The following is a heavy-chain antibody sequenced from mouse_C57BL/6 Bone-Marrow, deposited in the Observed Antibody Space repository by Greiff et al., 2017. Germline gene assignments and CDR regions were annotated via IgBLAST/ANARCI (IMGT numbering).Heavy chain of an antibody. CDR1: GYTFTSYG. J-gene: IGHJ2*01. Sequence: VKLMESGAGLARPGASVKLSCKASGYTFTSYGISWVKQRTGRGLEWIGDIYPRSGTTYYNDKVKGKATLTVDNSASAASMELSGVTSEVSAVYISARGWLYLDYWGQGTTLTVSS. D-gene: IGHD2-2*01. CDR3: ARGWLYLDY. V-gene: IGHV1-81*01. CDR2: IYPRSGTT.